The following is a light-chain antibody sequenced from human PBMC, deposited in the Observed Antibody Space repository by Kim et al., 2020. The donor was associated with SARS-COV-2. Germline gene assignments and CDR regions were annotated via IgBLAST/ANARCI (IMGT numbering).Light chain of an antibody. Sequence: EIVLTQSPGTLSLSLGERATLSCRASETVSSNYLAWYQQKPGQAPRLLIYGASSRATGIPDRFSGSGSGTDFTLTIDRLEPEDFVVYYCQQYGNSRMFGQGTKVEIK. V-gene: IGKV3-20*01. CDR1: ETVSSNY. J-gene: IGKJ1*01. CDR2: GAS. CDR3: QQYGNSRM.